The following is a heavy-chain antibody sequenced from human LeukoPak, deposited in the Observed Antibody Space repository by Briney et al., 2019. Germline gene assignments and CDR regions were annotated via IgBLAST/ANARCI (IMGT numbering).Heavy chain of an antibody. CDR2: IYYSGST. CDR3: ARGPPSSGNY. CDR1: GGSISSYY. J-gene: IGHJ4*02. V-gene: IGHV4-59*01. Sequence: PSETLSLTCTVSGGSISSYYWSWIRQPPGKGLEWIGYIYYSGSTNYNPSLKSRVTISVDTSKNQFSLKLSSVTAADTAVYYCARGPPSSGNYWGQGTLVTVSS.